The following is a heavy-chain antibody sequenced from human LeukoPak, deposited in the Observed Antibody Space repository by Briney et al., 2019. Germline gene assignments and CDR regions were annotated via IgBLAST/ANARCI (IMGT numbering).Heavy chain of an antibody. Sequence: PGGSLRLSCAASGFTFDDYAMHWVRQAPGKGLEWVSGISWNSGSIGYADSVKGRFTISRDNSKNTLNLQMDSLRSEDTAVYYCARDFFPIADSTWYEIGYWGQGTLVTVSS. J-gene: IGHJ4*02. CDR1: GFTFDDYA. CDR2: ISWNSGSI. CDR3: ARDFFPIADSTWYEIGY. D-gene: IGHD2-21*01. V-gene: IGHV3-9*01.